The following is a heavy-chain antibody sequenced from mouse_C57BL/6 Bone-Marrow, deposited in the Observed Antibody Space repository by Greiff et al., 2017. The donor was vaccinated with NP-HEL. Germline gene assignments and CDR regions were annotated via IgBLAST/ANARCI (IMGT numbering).Heavy chain of an antibody. CDR1: GYTFTSYW. CDR2: IHPNSGST. D-gene: IGHD1-1*01. J-gene: IGHJ4*01. Sequence: QVQLQQSGAELVKPGASVKLSCKASGYTFTSYWMHWVKQRPGQGLEWIGMIHPNSGSTNYNEKFKSKATLTVDKSSSTAYMQLSSLTSEDSAVYYCARLLITTVLDYWGQGTSVTVSS. V-gene: IGHV1-64*01. CDR3: ARLLITTVLDY.